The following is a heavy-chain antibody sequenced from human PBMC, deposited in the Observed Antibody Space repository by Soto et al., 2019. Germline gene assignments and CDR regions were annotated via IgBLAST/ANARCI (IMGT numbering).Heavy chain of an antibody. CDR1: GFTFSSYS. D-gene: IGHD3-22*01. J-gene: IGHJ4*02. Sequence: EVQLVESGGGLVKPGGSLRLSCAASGFTFSSYSMNWVRQAPGKGLEWVSSISSSSSYIYYADSVKGRFTISRDNAKTSLYLQMNSLRAEDTAVYYCARDHYYYDSSGYYYARPFDYWGQGTLVTVSS. CDR3: ARDHYYYDSSGYYYARPFDY. V-gene: IGHV3-21*01. CDR2: ISSSSSYI.